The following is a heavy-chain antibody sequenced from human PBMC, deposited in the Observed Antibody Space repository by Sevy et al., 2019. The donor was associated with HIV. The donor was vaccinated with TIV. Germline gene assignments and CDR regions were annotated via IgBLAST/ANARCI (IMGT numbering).Heavy chain of an antibody. Sequence: SETLSLTCTVSGGSISSGGYYWSWIRQHPGKGLEWIGYIYYSGSTYYNPSLKSRVTISVDTSKNQFSLKLSSVTAADTVVYYCARAQPLGSLDYWGQGTLVTVSS. J-gene: IGHJ4*02. V-gene: IGHV4-31*03. CDR1: GGSISSGGYY. CDR2: IYYSGST. CDR3: ARAQPLGSLDY. D-gene: IGHD7-27*01.